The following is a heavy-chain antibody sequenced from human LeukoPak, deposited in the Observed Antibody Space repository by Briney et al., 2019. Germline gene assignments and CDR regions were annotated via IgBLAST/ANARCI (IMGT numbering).Heavy chain of an antibody. V-gene: IGHV3-64*01. CDR3: ARDCSSTGCPYDAFDI. J-gene: IGHJ3*02. CDR1: GFTFSSYA. CDR2: ISSNGGST. D-gene: IGHD2-2*01. Sequence: GGSLRLSCAASGFTFSSYAMHWVRQAPGKGLEYVSAISSNGGSTYYANSVKGRFTISRDNSKNTLYLQMNSLRAEDTAVYYCARDCSSTGCPYDAFDIWGQGTMVTVSS.